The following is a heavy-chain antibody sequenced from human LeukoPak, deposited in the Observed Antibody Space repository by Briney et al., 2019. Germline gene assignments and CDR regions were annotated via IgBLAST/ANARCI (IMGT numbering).Heavy chain of an antibody. Sequence: GGSLRLSCAASGFTFSSYSMNWVRQAPGKGLEWVSSISSSSSYVYYADSVKGRFTISRDNAKNSLYLQMNSLRAEDTAVYYCARVSVFGVVISDMDVWGKGTTVTVSS. CDR1: GFTFSSYS. CDR2: ISSSSSYV. D-gene: IGHD3-3*01. V-gene: IGHV3-21*01. CDR3: ARVSVFGVVISDMDV. J-gene: IGHJ6*04.